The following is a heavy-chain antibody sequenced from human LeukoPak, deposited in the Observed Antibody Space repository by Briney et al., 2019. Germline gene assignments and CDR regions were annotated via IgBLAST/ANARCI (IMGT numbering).Heavy chain of an antibody. V-gene: IGHV3-21*01. Sequence: GGSLRLSCAASGFTFSSYAMNWVRQAPGKGLEWVSSISSSSSYIYYADSVKGRFTISRDNAKNSLYLQMNSLRAEDTAVYYCARDRDSSGWSSYYYYGMDVWGQGTTVTVSS. CDR3: ARDRDSSGWSSYYYYGMDV. CDR1: GFTFSSYA. CDR2: ISSSSSYI. J-gene: IGHJ6*02. D-gene: IGHD6-19*01.